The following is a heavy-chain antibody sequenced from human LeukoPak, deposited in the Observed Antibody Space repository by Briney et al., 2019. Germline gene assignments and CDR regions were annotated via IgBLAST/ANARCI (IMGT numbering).Heavy chain of an antibody. D-gene: IGHD3-22*01. CDR2: IYYSGST. CDR1: GGSISSGGYY. J-gene: IGHJ2*01. Sequence: PSQTLSLTCTVSGGSISSGGYYWSWIRQHPGKGLEWIGYIYYSGSTYYNPSLESRVTISVDTSKNQFSLKLSSVTAADTAVYYCARGGDYYDSSGPLPDWYFDLWGRGTLVTVSS. CDR3: ARGGDYYDSSGPLPDWYFDL. V-gene: IGHV4-31*03.